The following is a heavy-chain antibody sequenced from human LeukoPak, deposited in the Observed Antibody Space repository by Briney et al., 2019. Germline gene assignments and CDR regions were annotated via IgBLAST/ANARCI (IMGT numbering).Heavy chain of an antibody. V-gene: IGHV3-74*01. Sequence: GGSLRLSCAASGFTFSSYWMHWVRQAPGKGLVWVSRIKSDGSSTSYADSVKGRFTISGDNVKNTLYLQTNSLRAEDTAVYYCARDSAMVRGVILDYWGQGTLVTVSS. CDR1: GFTFSSYW. CDR3: ARDSAMVRGVILDY. CDR2: IKSDGSST. J-gene: IGHJ4*02. D-gene: IGHD3-10*01.